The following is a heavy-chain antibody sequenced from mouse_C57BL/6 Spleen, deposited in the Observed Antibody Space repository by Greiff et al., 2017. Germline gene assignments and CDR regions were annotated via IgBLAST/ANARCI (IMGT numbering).Heavy chain of an antibody. CDR3: ARGITTVVGY. D-gene: IGHD1-1*01. J-gene: IGHJ2*01. CDR2: IYPSDSET. CDR1: GYTFTSYW. V-gene: IGHV1-61*01. Sequence: QVQLQQPGAELVRPGSSVKLSCKASGYTFTSYWMDWVKQRPGQGLEWIGNIYPSDSETHYNQKFKDKATLTVDKSSSTAYMQLSSLTSEDSAVYYCARGITTVVGYWGQGTTLTVSS.